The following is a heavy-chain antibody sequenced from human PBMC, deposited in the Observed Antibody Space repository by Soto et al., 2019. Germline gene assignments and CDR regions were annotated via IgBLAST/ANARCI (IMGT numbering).Heavy chain of an antibody. J-gene: IGHJ4*02. CDR3: ARQQSPDDTTNDYFDY. Sequence: PSETLSLTCTVSGASMRSYYWSWIRQPPGKGLEWIGYIYDILTTDYNPSLKSRVTVSQDMSKNQFSLRLSSVTAADTAVYYCARQQSPDDTTNDYFDYWGLGALVTVSS. D-gene: IGHD2-8*01. CDR2: IYDILTT. CDR1: GASMRSYY. V-gene: IGHV4-59*08.